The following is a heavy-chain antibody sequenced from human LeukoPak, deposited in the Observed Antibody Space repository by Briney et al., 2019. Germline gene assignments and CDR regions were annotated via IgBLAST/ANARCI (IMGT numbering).Heavy chain of an antibody. V-gene: IGHV3-74*01. CDR2: ISLDGSGT. Sequence: PGGSLRLSCAASGFTFRSYWMHWVRQAPGKGLVWVSRISLDGSGTNYADSVKGRFTISRDSAKNTLYLQMNSLRVEDTAVYYCATVGMGATIGYWGQGTLVTVSS. CDR3: ATVGMGATIGY. CDR1: GFTFRSYW. J-gene: IGHJ4*02. D-gene: IGHD1-26*01.